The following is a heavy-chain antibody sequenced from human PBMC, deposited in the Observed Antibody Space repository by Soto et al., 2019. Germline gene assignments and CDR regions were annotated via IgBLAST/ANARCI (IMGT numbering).Heavy chain of an antibody. CDR1: GDSISGFY. D-gene: IGHD5-12*01. CDR3: ARGLRWNDF. V-gene: IGHV4-59*01. J-gene: IGHJ4*02. Sequence: SETLSLTCTVSGDSISGFYWTWIRQPPGMGLEWTGYIYHSGNTNYNPSLKSRVTISVDTSKNQFSLKVNSVTAADTAVYYCARGLRWNDFWGQGTLVTVSS. CDR2: IYHSGNT.